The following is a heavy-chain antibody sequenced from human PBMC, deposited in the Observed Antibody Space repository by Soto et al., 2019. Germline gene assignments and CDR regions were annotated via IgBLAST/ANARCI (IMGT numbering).Heavy chain of an antibody. CDR1: GYTFTGYY. Sequence: ASVKVSCKASGYTFTGYYMHWVRQAPGRGLEWMGWINPNSGGTNYAQKFQGWVTMTRDTSISTAYMELSRLRSDDTAVYYCARQYYYDSSGYQYGMDVWGQGTTVTVSS. CDR2: INPNSGGT. D-gene: IGHD3-22*01. J-gene: IGHJ6*02. V-gene: IGHV1-2*04. CDR3: ARQYYYDSSGYQYGMDV.